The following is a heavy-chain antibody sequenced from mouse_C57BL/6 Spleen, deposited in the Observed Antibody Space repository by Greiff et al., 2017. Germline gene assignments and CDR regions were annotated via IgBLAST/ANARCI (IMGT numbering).Heavy chain of an antibody. D-gene: IGHD4-1*01. CDR2: IYPGGGYT. V-gene: IGHV1-63*01. CDR1: GYTFTNYW. J-gene: IGHJ4*01. CDR3: ARSPPGMGLYAMDY. Sequence: VQLQQSGAELVRPGTSVTMSCKASGYTFTNYWIRWAKQRPGHGLEWIGDIYPGGGYTNYNEKFKGKATLTADKSSSTAYMQFSSLTSEDSAIYYCARSPPGMGLYAMDYWGQGTSVTVSS.